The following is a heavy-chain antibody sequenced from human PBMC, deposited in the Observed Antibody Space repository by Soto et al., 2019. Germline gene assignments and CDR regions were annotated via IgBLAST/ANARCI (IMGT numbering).Heavy chain of an antibody. CDR1: GFTFSTYS. CDR3: VKKEGYCSRGTCYYDY. Sequence: GGSLRLSCSASGFTFSTYSMHWVRQAPGKGLEYVSSIHSNGGTAYYADSVKDRFTISRDNSRNTLYLQMSSLRAEDTAVYYCVKKEGYCSRGTCYYDYWGQGTLVTVSS. V-gene: IGHV3-64D*08. D-gene: IGHD2-15*01. CDR2: IHSNGGTA. J-gene: IGHJ4*02.